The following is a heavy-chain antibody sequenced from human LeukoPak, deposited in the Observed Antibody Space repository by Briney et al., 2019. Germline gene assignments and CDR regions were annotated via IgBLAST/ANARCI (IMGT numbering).Heavy chain of an antibody. CDR3: ARQFPPGSAAEWLRFFSFDY. J-gene: IGHJ4*02. Sequence: ASVKVSCKASGYTFTGYYMHWVRQAPGQGLEWMGWINPNSGGTNYAQKFQGRVTMTRDTSISTAYMELSRLRSDDTAVYYCARQFPPGSAAEWLRFFSFDYWGQGTLVTVSS. V-gene: IGHV1-2*02. CDR2: INPNSGGT. CDR1: GYTFTGYY. D-gene: IGHD5-12*01.